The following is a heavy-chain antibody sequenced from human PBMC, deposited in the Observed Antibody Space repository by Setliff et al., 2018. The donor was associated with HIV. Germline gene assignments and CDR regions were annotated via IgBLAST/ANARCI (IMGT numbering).Heavy chain of an antibody. J-gene: IGHJ4*02. Sequence: ASVKVSCKAFGYTFTTYDIHWVRQATGQGLEWMAWVSPKSGNSGLAQKFQGRITMTRNTSISTVYMEASSLRSEDTAVYYCAREKTNGWYDFDYWGQGALVTAPQ. V-gene: IGHV1-8*02. D-gene: IGHD6-19*01. CDR3: AREKTNGWYDFDY. CDR2: VSPKSGNS. CDR1: GYTFTTYD.